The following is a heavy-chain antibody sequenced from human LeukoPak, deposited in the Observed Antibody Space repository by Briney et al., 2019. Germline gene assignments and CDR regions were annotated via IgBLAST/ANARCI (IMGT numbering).Heavy chain of an antibody. D-gene: IGHD3-16*01. CDR1: GLTLSSYW. V-gene: IGHV3-7*03. Sequence: GRSLRLSCAASGLTLSSYWMKWARHPPRRGLEWVTSINHNGNVNYFVDSVKGRLTISRDNVKNLMYLQMGKLRGEGTAVYFCGRGGAFDVWGQGAMVTVSS. CDR2: INHNGNVN. J-gene: IGHJ3*01. CDR3: GRGGAFDV.